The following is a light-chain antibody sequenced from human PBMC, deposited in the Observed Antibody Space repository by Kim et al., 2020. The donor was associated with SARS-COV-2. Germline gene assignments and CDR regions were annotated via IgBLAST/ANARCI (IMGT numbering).Light chain of an antibody. Sequence: EIVLTQSPATLSLSPGERATLSCRASQSVSSYLAWYQQKPDQAPRLLIYDASNRATGIPARFSGSGSGTDFTLTMSSLEPEDFAVYYCQQRSNWVTFGQGTRLEIK. J-gene: IGKJ5*01. CDR2: DAS. CDR1: QSVSSY. CDR3: QQRSNWVT. V-gene: IGKV3-11*01.